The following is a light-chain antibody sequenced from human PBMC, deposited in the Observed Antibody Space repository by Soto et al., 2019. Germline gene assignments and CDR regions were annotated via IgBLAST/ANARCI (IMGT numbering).Light chain of an antibody. CDR2: GVS. CDR3: QQYMSSVR. J-gene: IGKJ1*01. CDR1: QSVANTF. Sequence: EIVLTQSPGSLSLSPGERATLSCRASQSVANTFFAWYQKKPGQAPRLLMYGVSKRATGIPDRFSGSGSGTDFTLTISRLEPEDFAVYYCQQYMSSVRFGQWTRVDIQ. V-gene: IGKV3-20*01.